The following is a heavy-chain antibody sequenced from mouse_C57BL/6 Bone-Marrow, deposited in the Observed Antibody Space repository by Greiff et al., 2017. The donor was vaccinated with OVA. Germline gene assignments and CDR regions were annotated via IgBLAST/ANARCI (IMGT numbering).Heavy chain of an antibody. V-gene: IGHV1-55*01. J-gene: IGHJ4*01. CDR1: GYTFTSYW. CDR2: IYPGSGST. D-gene: IGHD1-1*01. CDR3: ARWGTVVATRAMDY. Sequence: QVQLQQPGAELVKPGASVKMSCKASGYTFTSYWITWVKQRPGQGLEWIGDIYPGSGSTNYNEKFKSKATLTVDTSSSTAYMQLSSLPSEDSAVYYCARWGTVVATRAMDYWGQGTSVTVSS.